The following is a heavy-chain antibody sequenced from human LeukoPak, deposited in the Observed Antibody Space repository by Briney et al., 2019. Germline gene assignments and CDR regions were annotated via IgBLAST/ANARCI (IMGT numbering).Heavy chain of an antibody. CDR2: IYATGNT. CDR1: GGSMSDHY. V-gene: IGHV4-4*09. Sequence: SETLSLTCAVSGGSMSDHYWSWIRQTPGTTLEWIGYIYATGNTNYSPSLKGRVTISLDTSKNHFSLRLRSVTAADTALYYCARHFRRDYPDLGSSQYFHYIDVWGKGTTVVVSS. J-gene: IGHJ6*03. CDR3: ARHFRRDYPDLGSSQYFHYIDV. D-gene: IGHD2/OR15-2a*01.